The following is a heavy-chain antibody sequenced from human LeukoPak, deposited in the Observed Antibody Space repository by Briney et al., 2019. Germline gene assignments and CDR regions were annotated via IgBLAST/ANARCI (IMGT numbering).Heavy chain of an antibody. V-gene: IGHV4-59*08. CDR3: ARHSYNYYGLDV. Sequence: SETLSLTCTVSGGSISSYYWSWIRQPPGKALEWIGYIYYSGTTNYNPSLKSRVTLSVDTSNNHLSLRLTSVTAADTALYYCARHSYNYYGLDVWGQGTTITVSS. J-gene: IGHJ6*02. CDR1: GGSISSYY. CDR2: IYYSGTT.